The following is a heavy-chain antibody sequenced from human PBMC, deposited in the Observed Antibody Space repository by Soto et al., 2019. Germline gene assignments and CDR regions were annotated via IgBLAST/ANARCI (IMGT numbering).Heavy chain of an antibody. CDR2: IVVGSGNT. CDR1: GFTFTSSA. D-gene: IGHD1-26*01. Sequence: GASVKVSCKASGFTFTSSAVQWVRQARGQRLEWIGWIVVGSGNTNYAQKFQERVTITRDMSTSTAYMELSSLRSGDTAVYYCAAGRDYYYYYGMDVWGQGTTVTVSS. CDR3: AAGRDYYYYYGMDV. V-gene: IGHV1-58*01. J-gene: IGHJ6*02.